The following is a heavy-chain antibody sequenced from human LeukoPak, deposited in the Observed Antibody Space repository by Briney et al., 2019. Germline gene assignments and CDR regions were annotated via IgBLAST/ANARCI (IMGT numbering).Heavy chain of an antibody. J-gene: IGHJ5*02. CDR3: ASDPPGYNWFDP. Sequence: AAVKVSCKASGYTFTGYYMHWVRQAPGQGLEWMGWINPNSGGTNYAQKFQGRVTMTRDTSISTAYMELSRLRSDDTAVYYCASDPPGYNWFDPWGQGTLVIVSS. CDR2: INPNSGGT. V-gene: IGHV1-2*02. CDR1: GYTFTGYY.